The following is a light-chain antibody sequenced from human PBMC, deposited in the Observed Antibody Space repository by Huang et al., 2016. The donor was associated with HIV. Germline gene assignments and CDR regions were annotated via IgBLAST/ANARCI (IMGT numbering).Light chain of an antibody. CDR2: AAS. Sequence: IQLTQSPSSLSASVGDRVRISCRASQDISNSLAWYQQRPGKAPKLLIYAASTLQSGVQSRFSGSGSGTVFALTISNLQPEDFATYYCQQLNTFLFGPGTKVDIK. CDR3: QQLNTFL. CDR1: QDISNS. J-gene: IGKJ3*01. V-gene: IGKV1-9*01.